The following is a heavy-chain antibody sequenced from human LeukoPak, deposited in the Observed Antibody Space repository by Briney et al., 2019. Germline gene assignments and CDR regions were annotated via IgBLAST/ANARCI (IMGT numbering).Heavy chain of an antibody. D-gene: IGHD2-15*01. CDR3: AKDLRPPLGRPVRGN. CDR1: GFTFSSYA. CDR2: ISGSGGST. V-gene: IGHV3-23*01. Sequence: GGSLRLSCAASGFTFSSYAMSWVRQAPGKGLEWVSAISGSGGSTYYADSVKGRFTISRDNSKNTLYLQMNSLRAEDTAVYYCAKDLRPPLGRPVRGNWGQETLVTVSS. J-gene: IGHJ4*02.